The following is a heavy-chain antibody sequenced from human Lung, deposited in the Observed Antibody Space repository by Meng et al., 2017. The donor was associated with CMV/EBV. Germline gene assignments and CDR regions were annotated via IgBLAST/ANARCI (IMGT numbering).Heavy chain of an antibody. CDR1: GFAFSSFS. J-gene: IGHJ4*02. CDR2: ISSPSSFI. V-gene: IGHV3-21*05. D-gene: IGHD2-2*01. CDR3: ARGRGYCSSTNCYLNFDY. Sequence: GGSXRLXCAASGFAFSSFSMNWVRQAPGKGLEWVSYISSPSSFIQYADSVKGRFTISRDNGKNLLYLQLNSLRAEDTAVYDCARGRGYCSSTNCYLNFDYWXQGTLVTVSS.